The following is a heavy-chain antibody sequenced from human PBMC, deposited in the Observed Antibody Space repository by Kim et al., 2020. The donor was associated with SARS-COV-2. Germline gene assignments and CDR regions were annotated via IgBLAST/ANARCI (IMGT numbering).Heavy chain of an antibody. V-gene: IGHV3-9*01. J-gene: IGHJ2*01. D-gene: IGHD3-10*01. CDR2: ISWNSGSI. Sequence: GGSLRLSCAASGFTFDDYAMHWVRQAPGKGLEWVSGISWNSGSIGYADSVKGRFTISRDNAKNSLYLQMNSLRAEDTALYYCAKAPWRGSGSGRLIYWYFDLWGRGTLVTVSS. CDR3: AKAPWRGSGSGRLIYWYFDL. CDR1: GFTFDDYA.